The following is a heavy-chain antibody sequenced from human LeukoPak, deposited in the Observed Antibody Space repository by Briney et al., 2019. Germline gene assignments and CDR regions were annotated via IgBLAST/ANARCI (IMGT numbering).Heavy chain of an antibody. CDR1: GFTFSSYG. CDR2: ISYDGSNK. CDR3: AKDLGVVVPAAMWDLRSYYYYGMDV. J-gene: IGHJ6*02. D-gene: IGHD2-2*01. Sequence: PGGSLRLSCAASGFTFSSYGMHWVRQAPGKGLEWVAVISYDGSNKYYADSVKGRFTISRDNSENTLYLQMNSLRAEDTAVYYCAKDLGVVVPAAMWDLRSYYYYGMDVWGQGTTVTVSS. V-gene: IGHV3-30*18.